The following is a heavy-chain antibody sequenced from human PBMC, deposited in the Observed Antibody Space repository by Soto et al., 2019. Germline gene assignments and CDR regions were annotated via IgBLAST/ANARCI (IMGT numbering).Heavy chain of an antibody. CDR2: ISPDGSDV. J-gene: IGHJ5*02. Sequence: QVVESGGGLVPPGGSLRLSCAASGFPFTNYWMNWVRQTPGKGLMWVSRISPDGSDVGYADSVEGRFTVSRDNAKNTLYLQMDNLRAEDTAVYYCGRDRSHYAGVGKIDPWGQGTLVTVSS. V-gene: IGHV3-74*01. CDR1: GFPFTNYW. D-gene: IGHD3-10*01. CDR3: GRDRSHYAGVGKIDP.